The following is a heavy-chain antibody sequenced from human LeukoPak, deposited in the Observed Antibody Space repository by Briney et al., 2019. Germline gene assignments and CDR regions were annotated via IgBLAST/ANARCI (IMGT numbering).Heavy chain of an antibody. CDR2: IYYSGST. CDR3: ARDQMYSTVWDH. CDR1: GGSFSGYY. D-gene: IGHD6-19*01. J-gene: IGHJ4*02. Sequence: PSETLSLTCAVYGGSFSGYYWSWIRQPPGKGLEWVGYIYYSGSTFYNPSLKSRVTISVDTSKNQFSLKLRSATVADTAVYYCARDQMYSTVWDHWGQGTLVTVSS. V-gene: IGHV4-30-4*08.